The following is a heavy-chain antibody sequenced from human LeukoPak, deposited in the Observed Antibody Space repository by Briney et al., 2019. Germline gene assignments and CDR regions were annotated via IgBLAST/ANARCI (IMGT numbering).Heavy chain of an antibody. J-gene: IGHJ4*02. D-gene: IGHD2-15*01. CDR1: GCTFSSYG. Sequence: SGGSLRLSCAASGCTFSSYGMHWVRQAPGKGLEWVAVISYDGSNKYYADSVKGRFTISRDNSKNTLYLQMNSLRAEDTAVYYCAKAGRHCSGGSCYLGYFDYWGQGTLVTVSS. V-gene: IGHV3-30*18. CDR3: AKAGRHCSGGSCYLGYFDY. CDR2: ISYDGSNK.